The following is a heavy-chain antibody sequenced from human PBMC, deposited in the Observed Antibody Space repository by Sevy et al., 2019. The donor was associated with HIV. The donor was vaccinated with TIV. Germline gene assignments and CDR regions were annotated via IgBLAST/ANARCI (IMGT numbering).Heavy chain of an antibody. CDR1: GFTFSSYW. J-gene: IGHJ4*02. Sequence: GGSLRLSCAASGFTFSSYWMSWVRQAPGKGLEWVANMKQDGSEKYYVDSVKGRFTISRDNAKNSLYLQMNSLRDEDTAVYYCAACYYDSTGAFDYWGQGTLVTVSS. CDR3: AACYYDSTGAFDY. D-gene: IGHD3-22*01. CDR2: MKQDGSEK. V-gene: IGHV3-7*01.